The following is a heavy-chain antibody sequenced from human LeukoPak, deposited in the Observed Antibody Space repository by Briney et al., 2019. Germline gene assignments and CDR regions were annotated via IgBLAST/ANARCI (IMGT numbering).Heavy chain of an antibody. CDR2: IYYSGST. CDR3: ARYTGYCSSTSCRGSIDY. CDR1: GGSIRSYY. D-gene: IGHD2-2*01. J-gene: IGHJ4*02. V-gene: IGHV4-59*01. Sequence: PSETLSLTCTVSGGSIRSYYWSWIRQPPGKGLEWIGYIYYSGSTDYSPSLKSRVTISIDTSKNQFSLKLSSVTAADTAVYYCARYTGYCSSTSCRGSIDYWGQGTLVTVSS.